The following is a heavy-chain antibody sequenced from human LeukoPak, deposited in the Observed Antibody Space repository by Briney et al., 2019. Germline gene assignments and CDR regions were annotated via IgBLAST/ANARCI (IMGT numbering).Heavy chain of an antibody. CDR3: ARGGTNLDY. D-gene: IGHD1-26*01. V-gene: IGHV3-74*01. CDR1: GFTFSSYW. J-gene: IGHJ4*02. Sequence: PGGSLRLSCAASGFTFSSYWMHWVRQAPGKGLVYVSRINSDGSSTNHAGYVRGRFTISRDNAKNTLFLQINSLRAEDTAVYCCARGGTNLDYWGQGTLVTVSS. CDR2: INSDGSST.